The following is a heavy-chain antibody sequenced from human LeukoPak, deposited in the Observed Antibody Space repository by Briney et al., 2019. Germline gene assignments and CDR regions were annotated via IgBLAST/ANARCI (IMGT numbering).Heavy chain of an antibody. D-gene: IGHD6-6*01. V-gene: IGHV3-23*01. J-gene: IGHJ4*02. CDR3: AKSGSAGGSSSRFDY. CDR2: ISASGGST. Sequence: GGSLRLSCAASGFTFSSYAMSWVRQAPGKWLEWVSVISASGGSTYYADSVKGRFTISRDNSKNTLYLQMNSLRAEDTAVYYCAKSGSAGGSSSRFDYWGQGTLVTVSS. CDR1: GFTFSSYA.